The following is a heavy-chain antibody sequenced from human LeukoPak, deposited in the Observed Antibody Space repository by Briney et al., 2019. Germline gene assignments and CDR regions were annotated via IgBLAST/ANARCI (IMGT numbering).Heavy chain of an antibody. CDR2: IYYSGST. V-gene: IGHV4-59*08. Sequence: SETLSLTCTVSGGSISSYYWSWIRQPPGKGLEWIGYIYYSGSTNYNPSLKSRVTISVDTSKNQFSLKLSSVTAADTAVYYCARHQRGGTAIDYWGQGTLVTVSS. CDR1: GGSISSYY. J-gene: IGHJ4*02. D-gene: IGHD1-1*01. CDR3: ARHQRGGTAIDY.